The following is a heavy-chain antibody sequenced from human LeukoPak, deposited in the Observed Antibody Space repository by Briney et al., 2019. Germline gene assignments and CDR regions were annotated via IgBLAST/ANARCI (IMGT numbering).Heavy chain of an antibody. CDR2: IGSDGGTT. CDR3: VKVPGSYYVDFDY. D-gene: IGHD3-10*01. CDR1: GFTLSNYA. Sequence: GGSLRLSCAASGFTLSNYAMSWVRQAPGKGLEWVSGIGSDGGTTYHADSVKGRFTIARDNSENTVYLQMNSLRAEDTAVYYCVKVPGSYYVDFDYWGQGTLVTVSS. J-gene: IGHJ4*02. V-gene: IGHV3-23*01.